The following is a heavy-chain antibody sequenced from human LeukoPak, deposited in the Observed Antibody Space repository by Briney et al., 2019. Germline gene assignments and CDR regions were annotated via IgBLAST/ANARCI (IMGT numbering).Heavy chain of an antibody. CDR2: IYYSGST. D-gene: IGHD2-2*01. V-gene: IGHV4-61*01. Sequence: SQTLSLTCTVSGGSISSGSYYWSWIRQPPGKGLEWIGYIYYSGSTNYNPSLKSRVTISVDTSKNQFSLKLSSVTAADTAVYYCARTLGHCSSASCPDAFDIWGQGTMVTVSS. CDR3: ARTLGHCSSASCPDAFDI. CDR1: GGSISSGSYY. J-gene: IGHJ3*02.